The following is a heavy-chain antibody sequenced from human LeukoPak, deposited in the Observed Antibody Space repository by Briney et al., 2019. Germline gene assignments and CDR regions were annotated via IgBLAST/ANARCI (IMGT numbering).Heavy chain of an antibody. D-gene: IGHD6-19*01. CDR2: ISWNSGSI. J-gene: IGHJ4*02. CDR1: GFTFDDYA. V-gene: IGHV3-9*01. CDR3: AKGLLAQWLVQYYFDY. Sequence: GGSLRLSCAASGFTFDDYAMHWVRQAPGKGLEWVSGISWNSGSIGYADSVKGRFTISRDNAKNSLYLQMNSLRAEDTALYYCAKGLLAQWLVQYYFDYWGQGTLVTVSS.